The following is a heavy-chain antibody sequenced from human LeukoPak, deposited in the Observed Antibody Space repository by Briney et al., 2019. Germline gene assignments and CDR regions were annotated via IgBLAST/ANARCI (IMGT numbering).Heavy chain of an antibody. CDR3: AKPHQAQIFGSGYYPEY. V-gene: IGHV3-11*01. CDR2: ISSSGSTI. D-gene: IGHD3-3*01. CDR1: GFTFSDYY. Sequence: GGSLRLSCAASGFTFSDYYMSWIRQAPGKGLEWVSYISSSGSTIYYADSVKGRFTISRDNAKNTLYLQMNSLRAEDTAVYYCAKPHQAQIFGSGYYPEYWGQGTLVTVSS. J-gene: IGHJ4*02.